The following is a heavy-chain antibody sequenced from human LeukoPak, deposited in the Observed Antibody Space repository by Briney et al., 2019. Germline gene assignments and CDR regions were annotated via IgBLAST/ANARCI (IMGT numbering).Heavy chain of an antibody. J-gene: IGHJ3*02. Sequence: GRSLRLSCAASGFTFSSYAMHWVRQAPGKGLEWVAVISYDGSNKYYADSVKGRFTISRDNSKNTLYLQMNGLRAEDTAVYYCARSRGYRSGWPFDIWGQGTMVTVSS. CDR3: ARSRGYRSGWPFDI. V-gene: IGHV3-30-3*01. D-gene: IGHD6-19*01. CDR2: ISYDGSNK. CDR1: GFTFSSYA.